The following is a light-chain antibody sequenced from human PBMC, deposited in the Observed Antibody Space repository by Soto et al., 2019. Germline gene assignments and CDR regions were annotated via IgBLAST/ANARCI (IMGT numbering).Light chain of an antibody. CDR1: SSDVGGYNY. V-gene: IGLV2-14*01. J-gene: IGLJ2*01. Sequence: QSVLTRPASVSGSPGQSITISCTATSSDVGGYNYVSWYQQHPGKAPKLMIYDVSNRPSGVSNRFSGSKSGNTASLTISGLQAEDEADYYCSSYTSSGTVFGGGTKVTVL. CDR3: SSYTSSGTV. CDR2: DVS.